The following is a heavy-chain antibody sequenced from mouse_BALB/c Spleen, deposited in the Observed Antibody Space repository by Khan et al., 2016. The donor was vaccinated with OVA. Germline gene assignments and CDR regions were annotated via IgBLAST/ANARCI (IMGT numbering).Heavy chain of an antibody. Sequence: VQLQQSGPELVEPGASVKMSCKASGYTFTNYVMHWVKQKPGQGLEWIGYINPYNAGTRYNEKFKGKATLTSAISSTTAYMELSSLTSGDSSVYYCAREASSWDFSFPYWGQGTLVTVSA. CDR3: AREASSWDFSFPY. D-gene: IGHD4-1*01. V-gene: IGHV1S136*01. CDR2: INPYNAGT. CDR1: GYTFTNYV. J-gene: IGHJ3*01.